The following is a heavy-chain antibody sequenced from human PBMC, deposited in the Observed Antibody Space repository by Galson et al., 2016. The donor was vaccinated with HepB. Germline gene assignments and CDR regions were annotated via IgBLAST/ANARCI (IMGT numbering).Heavy chain of an antibody. CDR3: AKGLGIGPYYFDY. CDR1: GFVLSDYG. D-gene: IGHD2-21*01. J-gene: IGHJ4*02. CDR2: ISRRGDET. V-gene: IGHV3-23*01. Sequence: LRLSCAASGFVLSDYGMAWVRQAPGKGLEWVSGISRRGDETNYADSVKGRITISRDNSENTVYLQMNNLRAEDTAVYYCAKGLGIGPYYFDYWGRGTLVTVSS.